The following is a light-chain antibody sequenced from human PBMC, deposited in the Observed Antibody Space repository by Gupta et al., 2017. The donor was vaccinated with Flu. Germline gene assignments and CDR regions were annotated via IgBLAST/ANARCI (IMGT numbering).Light chain of an antibody. CDR1: SSNIGSNT. V-gene: IGLV1-44*01. CDR3: AAWGDSLNGPV. Sequence: RVTISCSGSSSNIGSNTVNWYQQLPGTAPKLLIYNNNQRPSGVPDRFSGSKSGTSASLAISGLQSDDEADYYCAAWGDSLNGPVFGGGTKLTVL. J-gene: IGLJ2*01. CDR2: NNN.